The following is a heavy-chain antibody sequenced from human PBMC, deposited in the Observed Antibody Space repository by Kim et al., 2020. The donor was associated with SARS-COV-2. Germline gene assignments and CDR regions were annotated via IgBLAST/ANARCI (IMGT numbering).Heavy chain of an antibody. D-gene: IGHD3-10*01. CDR3: AKDCYVSGTYYIHTYYYGMDV. J-gene: IGHJ6*02. V-gene: IGHV3-30*18. CDR1: GFTFSNFG. CDR2: ISFDGSNK. Sequence: GGSLRLSSAASGFTFSNFGIHWVRQAPGKGLEWVAVISFDGSNKYYTDSVKGRFTISRDNSKNMVFLQMNSLRPDDTALYFCAKDCYVSGTYYIHTYYYGMDVWGQGTTVTVSS.